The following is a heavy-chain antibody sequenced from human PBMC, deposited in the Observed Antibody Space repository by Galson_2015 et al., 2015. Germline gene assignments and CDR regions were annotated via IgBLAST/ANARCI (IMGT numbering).Heavy chain of an antibody. J-gene: IGHJ3*01. CDR3: ARDPKYCSGGSCYSLAFDV. D-gene: IGHD2-15*01. V-gene: IGHV4-31*03. CDR1: GGSITSGVYY. CDR2: IYYSGST. Sequence: TLSLTCTVSGGSITSGVYYWSWIRQHPGKGLEWIGYIYYSGSTYYNPSLKSRVTISVDTSKNQFSLKLSSVTAADAAVYYCARDPKYCSGGSCYSLAFDVWGQGTLVTVSS.